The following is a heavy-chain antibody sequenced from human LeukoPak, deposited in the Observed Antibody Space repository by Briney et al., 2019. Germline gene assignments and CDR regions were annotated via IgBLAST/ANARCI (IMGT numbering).Heavy chain of an antibody. Sequence: GGSLRLSCAASGFTVSNNYMSWVRQAPGKGLEWVSYISSSSSTIYYADSVKGRFTISRDNAKNSLYLQMNSLRAEDTAVYYCARGGGSWPGGDSAFDIWGQGTMVTVSS. CDR2: ISSSSSTI. J-gene: IGHJ3*02. CDR3: ARGGGSWPGGDSAFDI. CDR1: GFTVSNNY. D-gene: IGHD2-15*01. V-gene: IGHV3-48*01.